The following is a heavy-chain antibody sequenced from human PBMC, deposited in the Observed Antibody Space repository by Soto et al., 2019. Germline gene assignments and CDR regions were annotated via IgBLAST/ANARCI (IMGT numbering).Heavy chain of an antibody. D-gene: IGHD2-15*01. CDR3: ARGEWSLYHFDY. CDR2: INHRGIT. CDR1: GGSFNYYY. Sequence: QVQLQQWGAGLVKPSETLSLTCGVYGGSFNYYYWNWIRQPPGKGLEWIGEINHRGITNYNPSLKMLGTREGDTVKNQYSLMLSSVTAADTTVYYSARGEWSLYHFDYWGPGTLVTISS. V-gene: IGHV4-34*01. J-gene: IGHJ4*02.